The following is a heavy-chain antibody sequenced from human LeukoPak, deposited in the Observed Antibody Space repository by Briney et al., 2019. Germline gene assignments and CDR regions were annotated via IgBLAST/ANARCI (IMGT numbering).Heavy chain of an antibody. Sequence: GGSLRLSCAASGFTLSTYWMSWVRQAPGKGLEWVANIKEDGSEKYYVDSVKGRFTISRDNAKNSLYLQMNSLRAEDTAVYYCARERRVYYDSSGLIDYWGQGTLVTVSS. J-gene: IGHJ4*02. CDR1: GFTLSTYW. CDR2: IKEDGSEK. D-gene: IGHD3-22*01. CDR3: ARERRVYYDSSGLIDY. V-gene: IGHV3-7*03.